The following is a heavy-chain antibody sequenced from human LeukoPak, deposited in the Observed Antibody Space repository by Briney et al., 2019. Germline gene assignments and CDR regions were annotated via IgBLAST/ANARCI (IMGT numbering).Heavy chain of an antibody. Sequence: SETLSLTCTVSGGSISSSSYYWGWIRQPPGKGLEWIGYIYQSGSTNYNHSLKSRVLMSVDASKNKTSLSLSSVTAADTAVYYCARDGSDNKSRNCFDPWGQGTLVTVSS. V-gene: IGHV4-61*01. J-gene: IGHJ5*02. D-gene: IGHD2-21*01. CDR3: ARDGSDNKSRNCFDP. CDR1: GGSISSSSYY. CDR2: IYQSGST.